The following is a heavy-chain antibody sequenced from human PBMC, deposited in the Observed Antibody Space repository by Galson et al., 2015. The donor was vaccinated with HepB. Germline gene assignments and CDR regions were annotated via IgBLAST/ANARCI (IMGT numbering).Heavy chain of an antibody. CDR2: ISGGGDRT. D-gene: IGHD3-9*01. Sequence: SLRLSCAASGFTFRSYAMGWVRQAPGEGLEWVSLISGGGDRTYYAESVKGRFTISRDNSKNTLYLEMNSLRAEDTAVYYCGKDRLDILSGYYYSGMDVWGQGTTVTVSS. CDR1: GFTFRSYA. V-gene: IGHV3-23*01. CDR3: GKDRLDILSGYYYSGMDV. J-gene: IGHJ6*02.